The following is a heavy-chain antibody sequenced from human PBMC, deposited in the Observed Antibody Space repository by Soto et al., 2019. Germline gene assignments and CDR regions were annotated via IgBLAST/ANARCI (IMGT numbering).Heavy chain of an antibody. CDR2: LYYSGST. Sequence: QVQLQESGPGLVKPSQTLSLTCTVSGGSISSGGYYWSWIRQHPGKGLEWIGYLYYSGSTYYNPSLKSRVTISVDTSKNQFSLKLSSVTAADTAVYYCARVTIFGAILNWFDPWGQGTLVTVSS. CDR1: GGSISSGGYY. J-gene: IGHJ5*02. CDR3: ARVTIFGAILNWFDP. V-gene: IGHV4-31*03. D-gene: IGHD3-3*01.